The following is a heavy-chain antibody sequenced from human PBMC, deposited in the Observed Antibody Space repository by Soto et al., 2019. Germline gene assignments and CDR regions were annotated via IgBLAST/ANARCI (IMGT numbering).Heavy chain of an antibody. D-gene: IGHD6-6*01. Sequence: GASVKGSCKASGYTFTRYYMHWVGQAPGQGLEWMGIINPSGGSTSYAQKFQGRVTMTRDTSTSTVYMELSSLRSEDTAVYYCARDHLYSSSSQGFDPWGQRTLVTVSS. V-gene: IGHV1-46*01. CDR2: INPSGGST. J-gene: IGHJ5*02. CDR3: ARDHLYSSSSQGFDP. CDR1: GYTFTRYY.